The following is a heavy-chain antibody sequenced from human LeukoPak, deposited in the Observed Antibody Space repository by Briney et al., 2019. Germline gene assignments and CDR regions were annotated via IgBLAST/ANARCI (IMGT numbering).Heavy chain of an antibody. V-gene: IGHV3-30*04. CDR3: ARGYSNSWYFFDY. D-gene: IGHD6-13*01. CDR1: GFTVGSYA. J-gene: IGHJ4*02. Sequence: GGSLRLSCAASGFTVGSYAMHWVRQAPGKGLEWVALMSYDGSNKYYADSVKGRLTISRDNSKNTLYLQMNSLRAEDTAVYCCARGYSNSWYFFDYWGQGTLVTVSS. CDR2: MSYDGSNK.